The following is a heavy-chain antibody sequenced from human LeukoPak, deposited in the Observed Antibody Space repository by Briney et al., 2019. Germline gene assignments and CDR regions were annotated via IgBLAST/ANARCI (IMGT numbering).Heavy chain of an antibody. CDR2: INHSGST. D-gene: IGHD3-22*01. CDR1: GGSFSGYY. V-gene: IGHV4-34*01. J-gene: IGHJ5*02. Sequence: SSETLSLTCAVYGGSFSGYYWSWIRQPPGKGLEWIGEINHSGSTNYNPSLKSRVTISVDTSKNQFPLKLSSVTAADTAVYYCARVFYDSSGYYYFWFDPWGQGTLVTVSS. CDR3: ARVFYDSSGYYYFWFDP.